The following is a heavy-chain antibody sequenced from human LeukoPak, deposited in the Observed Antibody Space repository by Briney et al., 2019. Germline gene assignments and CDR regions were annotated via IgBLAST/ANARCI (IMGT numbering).Heavy chain of an antibody. J-gene: IGHJ6*02. D-gene: IGHD2-2*01. Sequence: GGSLRLSCAASGFTFSSYSMNWVRQAPGKGLEWVSSISSSSSYIYYADSAKGRFTISRDNAKNSLYLQMNSLRAEDTAVYYCARDKRADCSSTSCSGLGMDVWGQGTTVTVSS. CDR1: GFTFSSYS. CDR3: ARDKRADCSSTSCSGLGMDV. V-gene: IGHV3-21*01. CDR2: ISSSSSYI.